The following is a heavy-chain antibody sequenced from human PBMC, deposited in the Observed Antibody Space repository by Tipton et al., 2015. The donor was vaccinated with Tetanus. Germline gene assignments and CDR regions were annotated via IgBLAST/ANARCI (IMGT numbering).Heavy chain of an antibody. V-gene: IGHV4-4*01. CDR2: IYYSGTT. CDR1: GGPVSSSNW. J-gene: IGHJ6*02. CDR3: ARTPDYYYGMAV. Sequence: SLRLSCDVSGGPVSSSNWWSWVRQAPGKGLEWIGEIYYSGTTNYNPSLKSRVTISTDKSKNQVSLRLNSVTAADTAVYFCARTPDYYYGMAVWGQGTTVTVSS.